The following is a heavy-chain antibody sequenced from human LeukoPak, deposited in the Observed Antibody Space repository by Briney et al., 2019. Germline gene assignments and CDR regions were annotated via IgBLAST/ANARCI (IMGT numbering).Heavy chain of an antibody. CDR3: ARDPPDYYDSSGYLGY. V-gene: IGHV1-2*02. J-gene: IGHJ4*02. CDR2: INPNSGGT. CDR1: GYTFTGYY. D-gene: IGHD3-22*01. Sequence: ASVRVSCKASGYTFTGYYMRWVRQAPGQGIEWMGWINPNSGGTNYAQKFQGRVTMTTDTSTSTAYMELRSLRSDDTAVYYCARDPPDYYDSSGYLGYWGQGTLVTVSS.